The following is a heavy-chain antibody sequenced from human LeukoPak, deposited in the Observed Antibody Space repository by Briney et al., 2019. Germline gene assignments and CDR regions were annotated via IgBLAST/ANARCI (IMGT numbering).Heavy chain of an antibody. CDR2: IKQDGSEK. CDR1: GFSFSRYW. V-gene: IGHV3-7*01. CDR3: ARAGQEWFGELGFDQ. Sequence: GGSLRLSCAASGFSFSRYWMSWVRQAPGKGLEWVANIKQDGSEKNYVESVKGRFTISRDNAKNSLYLQTNSPRAEDTAVYYCARAGQEWFGELGFDQWGQGTLVIVSS. D-gene: IGHD3-10*01. J-gene: IGHJ4*02.